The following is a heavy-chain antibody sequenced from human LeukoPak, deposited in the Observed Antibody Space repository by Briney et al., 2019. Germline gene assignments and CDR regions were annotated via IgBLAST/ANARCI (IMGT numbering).Heavy chain of an antibody. CDR3: ARLRTLNDYGAYGGFVFDI. Sequence: PGESLKISCKGSGYRFSSSWIGWVRQMPGKGLEWMGIIYPRDSDTRYSPSFEGQVTISADKSISTTYLQWSSLGASDTAMFYCARLRTLNDYGAYGGFVFDIWGQGTLVTVSS. CDR1: GYRFSSSW. V-gene: IGHV5-51*01. J-gene: IGHJ3*02. D-gene: IGHD4-17*01. CDR2: IYPRDSDT.